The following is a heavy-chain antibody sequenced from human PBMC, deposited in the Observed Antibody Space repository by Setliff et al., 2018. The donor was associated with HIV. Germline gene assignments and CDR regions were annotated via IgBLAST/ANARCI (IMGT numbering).Heavy chain of an antibody. J-gene: IGHJ4*02. CDR3: ARQHSESRDFDY. V-gene: IGHV4-59*04. CDR2: IYYSGST. Sequence: PSETLSLTCAVSGGTISSSYWSWIRLPPGKGLEWIGYIYYSGSTYYNPSLKSRGSISVDTSKDQFSLKLSSVTAADTAVYYCARQHSESRDFDYWGQGTLVTVSS. D-gene: IGHD3-22*01. CDR1: GGTISSSY.